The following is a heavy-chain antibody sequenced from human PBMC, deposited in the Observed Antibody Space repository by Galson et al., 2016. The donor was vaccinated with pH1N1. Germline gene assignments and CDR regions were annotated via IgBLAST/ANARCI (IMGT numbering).Heavy chain of an antibody. J-gene: IGHJ6*02. CDR2: IIPIYGTA. CDR3: ARPRRTETTKEGFAWGYGMDV. CDR1: GGSFAKYA. D-gene: IGHD1-1*01. Sequence: SVKVSCKASGGSFAKYAVSWVRQAPGQGLEWMGRIIPIYGTANYAQKFQGRVTITADEYTTTVYMELNSLISEDTAIYYCARPRRTETTKEGFAWGYGMDVWGQATTVTVSS. V-gene: IGHV1-69*13.